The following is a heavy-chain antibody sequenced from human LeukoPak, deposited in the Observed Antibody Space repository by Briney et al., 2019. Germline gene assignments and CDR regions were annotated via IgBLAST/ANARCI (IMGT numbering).Heavy chain of an antibody. CDR2: ISGSGDFT. V-gene: IGHV3-23*01. J-gene: IGHJ4*02. CDR3: AKGGINWDFDY. D-gene: IGHD1-1*01. Sequence: GGSLRLSCAASGFTFSNYAITWVRQAPGKGLEWVSAISGSGDFTYYADSVKGRFTISRDNSRNTLYLQMNSLRAEDTAVYYCAKGGINWDFDYSGPRTLVTVSS. CDR1: GFTFSNYA.